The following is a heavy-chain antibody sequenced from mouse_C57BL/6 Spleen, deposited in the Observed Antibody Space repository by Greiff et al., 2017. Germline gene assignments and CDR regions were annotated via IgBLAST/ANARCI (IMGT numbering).Heavy chain of an antibody. D-gene: IGHD1-1*01. V-gene: IGHV6-3*01. CDR3: TGGSSGTHWYFDV. CDR2: IRLKSDNYAT. CDR1: GFTFSNYW. Sequence: VQLKESGGGLVQPGGSMKLSCVASGFTFSNYWMNWVRQSPEKGLEWVAQIRLKSDNYATHYAESVKGRFTITRDDSKSSVYLQMNNLRAEDTGIYYCTGGSSGTHWYFDVWGTGTTVTVSS. J-gene: IGHJ1*03.